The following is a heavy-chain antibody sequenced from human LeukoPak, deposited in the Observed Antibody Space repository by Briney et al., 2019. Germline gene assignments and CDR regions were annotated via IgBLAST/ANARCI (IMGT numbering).Heavy chain of an antibody. D-gene: IGHD6-19*01. Sequence: GGSLRLSCAASGFTFSSYGMHWVRQAPGKGLEWAAVISYDGSNKYYADSVKGRFTISRDNSKNTLYLQMNSLRAEDTAVYYCAKDIDEAVAGSDYWGQGTLVTVSS. J-gene: IGHJ4*02. V-gene: IGHV3-30*18. CDR1: GFTFSSYG. CDR3: AKDIDEAVAGSDY. CDR2: ISYDGSNK.